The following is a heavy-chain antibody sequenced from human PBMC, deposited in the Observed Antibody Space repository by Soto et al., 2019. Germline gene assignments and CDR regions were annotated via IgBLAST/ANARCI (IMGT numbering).Heavy chain of an antibody. Sequence: QMQLVESGGGLVKPGGSLRLSCAASGFNFGDYYMSWIRQAPGKGLEWVSFVSSTGSYTKYSDSVGGRLTVSRDNGKNSLHLQLNSLRVEDMAVYYCARLRVGVNWYFDLWGRGTLVTVSS. CDR1: GFNFGDYY. D-gene: IGHD1-26*01. CDR2: VSSTGSYT. J-gene: IGHJ2*01. CDR3: ARLRVGVNWYFDL. V-gene: IGHV3-11*06.